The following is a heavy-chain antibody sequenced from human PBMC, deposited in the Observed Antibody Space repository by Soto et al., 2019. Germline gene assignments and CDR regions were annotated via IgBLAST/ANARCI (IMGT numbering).Heavy chain of an antibody. D-gene: IGHD2-21*02. CDR3: ARVGPYCGGDCYSPPP. Sequence: AASVKVSCKASGYTFTVYYMHWVRQAPGQGLEWMGWINPKSGGTMYPQKFQGRVTMTWDTSISTAYMALTRLRSDDTAVYYCARVGPYCGGDCYSPPPWGQGTLVTVSS. CDR2: INPKSGGT. V-gene: IGHV1-2*02. CDR1: GYTFTVYY. J-gene: IGHJ5*02.